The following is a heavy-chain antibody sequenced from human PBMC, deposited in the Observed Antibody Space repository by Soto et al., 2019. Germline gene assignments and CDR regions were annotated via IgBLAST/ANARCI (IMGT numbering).Heavy chain of an antibody. CDR2: INPNSGGT. J-gene: IGHJ5*02. Sequence: ASVKVSCKASGYTFTGYYMHWVRQAPGQGLEWMGWINPNSGGTNYAQKFQGRVTMTRDTSISTAYMELSRLRSDDTAVYYCAREYCSSTSCYNWFDPWGQGTLVTVSS. CDR3: AREYCSSTSCYNWFDP. V-gene: IGHV1-2*02. D-gene: IGHD2-2*01. CDR1: GYTFTGYY.